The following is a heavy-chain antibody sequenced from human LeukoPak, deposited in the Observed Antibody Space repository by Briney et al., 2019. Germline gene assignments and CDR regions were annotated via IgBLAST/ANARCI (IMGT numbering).Heavy chain of an antibody. CDR3: ARSELGYNYYYMDV. CDR2: ISSSSSYI. D-gene: IGHD3-10*01. CDR1: GFTFSSYS. J-gene: IGHJ6*03. Sequence: GTLRLPCAASGFTFSSYSMNWVRQAPGKGLEWVSSISSSSSYIYYADSVKGRFTISRDNAKKSLYLQMNSLRAEDTAVYYCARSELGYNYYYMDVWGKGTTVTISS. V-gene: IGHV3-21*01.